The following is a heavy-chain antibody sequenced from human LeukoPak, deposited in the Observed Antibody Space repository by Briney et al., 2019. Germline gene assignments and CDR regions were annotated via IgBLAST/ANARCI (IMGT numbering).Heavy chain of an antibody. Sequence: GESLKISCKGSGYSFTSYWIGWVRQMPGKGPGWMGIIYPGDSDTRYSPSFQGQVTISADKSISTAYLQWSSLKASDTAMYYCARHMVGRRETRWAFDIWGQGTMVTVSS. CDR1: GYSFTSYW. J-gene: IGHJ3*02. V-gene: IGHV5-51*01. CDR2: IYPGDSDT. CDR3: ARHMVGRRETRWAFDI. D-gene: IGHD2-15*01.